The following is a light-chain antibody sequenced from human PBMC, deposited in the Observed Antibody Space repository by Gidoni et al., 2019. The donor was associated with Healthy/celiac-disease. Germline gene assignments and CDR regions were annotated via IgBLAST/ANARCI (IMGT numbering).Light chain of an antibody. V-gene: IGKV1-5*01. CDR2: DAS. Sequence: DIQMPQSPSTLSASVGDRVTITCRASQSISSWLAWYQQKPGKAHKLLIYDASSLESGVPSRFSGSGSGTEFTLTISSLQPDDFATYYCQQYNSYSTFGQGTKVEIK. CDR3: QQYNSYST. CDR1: QSISSW. J-gene: IGKJ1*01.